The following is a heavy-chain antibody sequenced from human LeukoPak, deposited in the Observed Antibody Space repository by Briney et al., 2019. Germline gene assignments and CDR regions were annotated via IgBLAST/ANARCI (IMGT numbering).Heavy chain of an antibody. V-gene: IGHV1-69*05. J-gene: IGHJ4*02. CDR1: GGTFSSYA. Sequence: SVKVSCKASGGTFSSYAISWVRQAPGQGLEWMGGIIPIFGTANYAQKFQGRVTITTDESTSTAYMELSSLRSEDTAVYYCARATAAVIFFDQWGQGTLVTVSS. CDR3: ARATAAVIFFDQ. D-gene: IGHD6-13*01. CDR2: IIPIFGTA.